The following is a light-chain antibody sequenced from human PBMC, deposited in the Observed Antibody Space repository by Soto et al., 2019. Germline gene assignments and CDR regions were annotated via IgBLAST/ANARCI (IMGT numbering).Light chain of an antibody. J-gene: IGKJ5*01. Sequence: EIVLTQSPGTLSLSPGEGATLSCRASQSVSSSYLAWYQQSPGQAPRLLIYGASTRATDIPDRFSGSGSGTDFTLTIGRLEPEDFAVYYCKQYGSSPSTFGQGTRLEMK. CDR3: KQYGSSPST. CDR2: GAS. V-gene: IGKV3-20*01. CDR1: QSVSSSY.